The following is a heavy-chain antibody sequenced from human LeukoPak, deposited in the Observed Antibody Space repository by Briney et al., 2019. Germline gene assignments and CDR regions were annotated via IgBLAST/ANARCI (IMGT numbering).Heavy chain of an antibody. V-gene: IGHV3-49*04. D-gene: IGHD3-16*02. J-gene: IGHJ5*02. CDR3: SRARPDYVWGSYRYP. CDR1: GFTFGDYA. CDR2: IRSKAYGGTT. Sequence: GGSLKLSCTASGFTFGDYAMSWVRQAPGKGLEWVGLIRSKAYGGTTEYAASVKGRFTISRDDSKSIAYLQMSSLKSEDTAAYYCSRARPDYVWGSYRYPWGQGILVTVSS.